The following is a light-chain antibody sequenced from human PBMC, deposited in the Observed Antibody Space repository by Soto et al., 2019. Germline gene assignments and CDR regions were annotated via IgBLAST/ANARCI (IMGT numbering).Light chain of an antibody. Sequence: EVVLTQSPDTLSLSPGERATLSCRASQSISSDYLVWYQQKPGQAPRLLIYGASTRATGIPARFSGSGSGTEFTLTISSLQSEDFAVYYCQHYNNWPRTFGQGTKVDIK. CDR1: QSISSD. CDR3: QHYNNWPRT. CDR2: GAS. V-gene: IGKV3D-15*01. J-gene: IGKJ1*01.